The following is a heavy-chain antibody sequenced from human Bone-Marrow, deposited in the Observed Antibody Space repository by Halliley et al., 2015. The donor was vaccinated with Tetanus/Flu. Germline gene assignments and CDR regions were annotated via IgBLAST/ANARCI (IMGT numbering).Heavy chain of an antibody. CDR3: IGGAGWQIDH. J-gene: IGHJ4*02. CDR2: IEYDGSER. V-gene: IGHV3-7*01. Sequence: REWVANIEYDGSERNYVDSVRGRFTISRENAKSSVFLHMEGGRVEDTGLYYCIGGAGWQIDHWGQGTQVTVSS. D-gene: IGHD2-15*01.